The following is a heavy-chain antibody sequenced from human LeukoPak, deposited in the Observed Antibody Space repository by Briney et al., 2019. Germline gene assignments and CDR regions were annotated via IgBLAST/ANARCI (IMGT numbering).Heavy chain of an antibody. CDR3: ARSPYDILTGYYQYWYFNL. J-gene: IGHJ2*01. CDR1: GFTFSNYV. D-gene: IGHD3-9*01. V-gene: IGHV3-30-3*01. Sequence: GRSLRPSCAASGFTFSNYVMHWVRQAPGKGLEWVAVISYDGNDKYYADSVKGRFTISRDNSKNTLYLQMNSLRAGDTAVYYCARSPYDILTGYYQYWYFNLWGRGTLVTVSS. CDR2: ISYDGNDK.